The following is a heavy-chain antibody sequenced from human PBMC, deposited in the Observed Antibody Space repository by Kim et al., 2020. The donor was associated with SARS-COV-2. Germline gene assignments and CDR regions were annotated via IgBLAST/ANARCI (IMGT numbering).Heavy chain of an antibody. D-gene: IGHD2-8*02. CDR3: ARLMSDSRKYWWFDP. CDR1: GGSFSDYY. Sequence: SETLSLTCAVSGGSFSDYYWTWVRQSPGRGLEWIGEINHNEDTNYNPSLRSRVTLTVDTSKNQFSLNLNSVTAADTAIYYCARLMSDSRKYWWFDPWGQ. CDR2: INHNEDT. J-gene: IGHJ5*02. V-gene: IGHV4-34*01.